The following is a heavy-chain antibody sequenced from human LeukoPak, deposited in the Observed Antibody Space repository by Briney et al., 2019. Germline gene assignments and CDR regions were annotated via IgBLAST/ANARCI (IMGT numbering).Heavy chain of an antibody. J-gene: IGHJ4*02. CDR3: TRTIAAAGVDYFDY. V-gene: IGHV3-66*01. D-gene: IGHD6-13*01. CDR2: VYGAGNT. Sequence: GGSLRLSCAASGFTVSSNYMSWVRQAPGKGLEWVSIVYGAGNTYYADSVKGRFTVSRDTAKNTQYLQMNSLRDDDTAVYYCTRTIAAAGVDYFDYWGQGTLVTVSS. CDR1: GFTVSSNY.